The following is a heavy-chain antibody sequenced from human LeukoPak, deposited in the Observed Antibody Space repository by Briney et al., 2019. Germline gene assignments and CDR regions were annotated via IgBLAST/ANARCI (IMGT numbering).Heavy chain of an antibody. V-gene: IGHV4-34*01. CDR2: INHSGST. CDR1: GGSFSGYY. D-gene: IGHD6-13*01. CDR3: ARGPTRYSSSWYPHLYFDY. J-gene: IGHJ4*02. Sequence: SETQSLTCAVYGGSFSGYYWSWIRQPPGKGLEWIGEINHSGSTNYNPSLKSRVTISVDTSKNQFSLKLSSVTAADTAVYYCARGPTRYSSSWYPHLYFDYWGQGTLVTVSS.